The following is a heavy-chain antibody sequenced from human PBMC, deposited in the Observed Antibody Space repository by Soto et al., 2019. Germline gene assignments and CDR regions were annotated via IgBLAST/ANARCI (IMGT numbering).Heavy chain of an antibody. V-gene: IGHV1-69*01. D-gene: IGHD2-21*01. CDR2: IIPIFGTA. Sequence: QVQLVQSGAEVKKPGSSVKVSCKASGGTFSSYAISWVRQAPGQGLEWMGGIIPIFGTANYAQKFQGRVTITADDPRDAAKWGLGGLSSEERAGFYGGGNRIAASSSYGMAVGGPGTT. CDR1: GGTFSSYA. J-gene: IGHJ6*02. CDR3: GGNRIAASSSYGMAV.